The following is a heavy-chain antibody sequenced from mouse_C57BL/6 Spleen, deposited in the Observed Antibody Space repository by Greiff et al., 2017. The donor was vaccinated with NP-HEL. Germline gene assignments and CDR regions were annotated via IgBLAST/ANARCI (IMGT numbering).Heavy chain of an antibody. CDR2: IYPGDGDT. D-gene: IGHD1-1*01. CDR1: GYAFSSYW. CDR3: ARTTVVVRVYFDV. V-gene: IGHV1-80*01. J-gene: IGHJ1*03. Sequence: QVQLQQSGAELVKPGASVKISCKASGYAFSSYWMNWVKQRPGKGLEWIGQIYPGDGDTNYNGKFKGKATLTADKSSSTAYMQLSSLTSEDSAVYFCARTTVVVRVYFDVWGTGTTVTVSS.